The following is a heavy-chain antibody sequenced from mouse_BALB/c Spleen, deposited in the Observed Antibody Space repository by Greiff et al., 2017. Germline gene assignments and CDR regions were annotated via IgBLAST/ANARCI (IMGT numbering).Heavy chain of an antibody. J-gene: IGHJ1*01. CDR1: GFTFSSYG. D-gene: IGHD2-1*01. Sequence: EVQGVESGGGLVQPGGSLKLSCAASGFTFSSYGMSWVRQTPDKRLELVATINSNGGSTYYPDSVKGRFTISRDNAKNTLYLQMSSLKSEDTAMYYCAREDYGNHGGYFDVWGAGTTVTVSS. CDR2: INSNGGST. V-gene: IGHV5-6-3*01. CDR3: AREDYGNHGGYFDV.